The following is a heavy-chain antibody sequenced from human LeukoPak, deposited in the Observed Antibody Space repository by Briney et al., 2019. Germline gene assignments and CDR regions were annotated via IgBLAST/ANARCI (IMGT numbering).Heavy chain of an antibody. V-gene: IGHV3-23*01. CDR1: GFTFSSYA. J-gene: IGHJ5*02. Sequence: GGSLRLSCAASGFTFSSYAMSWVRQAPGKGLEWVSALSGYDDSTYYLESVKGRFTISRDNSKNTLYLQMNSLRVEDTAVYYCAKGEAASVSSWFDPWGQGTLVSVSS. CDR2: LSGYDDST. D-gene: IGHD6-13*01. CDR3: AKGEAASVSSWFDP.